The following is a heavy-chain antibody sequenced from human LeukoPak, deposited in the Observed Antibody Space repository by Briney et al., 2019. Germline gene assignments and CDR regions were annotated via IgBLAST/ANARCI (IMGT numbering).Heavy chain of an antibody. CDR2: ISWNSGSI. J-gene: IGHJ6*02. CDR1: GFTFDDYA. D-gene: IGHD6-13*01. CDR3: AKERSAAGYYYYGMDV. Sequence: GGSLRLSCAASGFTFDDYAMYWVRQAPGKGLEWVSGISWNSGSIGYADSVKGRFTISRDNAKNSLHLQMNSLRAEDTALYYCAKERSAAGYYYYGMDVWGQGTTVTVSS. V-gene: IGHV3-9*01.